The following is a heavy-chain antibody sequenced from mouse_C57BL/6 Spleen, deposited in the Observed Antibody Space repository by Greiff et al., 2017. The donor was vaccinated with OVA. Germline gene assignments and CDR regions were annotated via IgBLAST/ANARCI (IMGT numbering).Heavy chain of an antibody. CDR3: ARGAYYDYDFDY. CDR2: ISSGSSTI. V-gene: IGHV5-17*01. Sequence: EVKLMESGGGLVKSGGSLKLSCAASGFTFSDYGMHWVRQAPEKGLEWVAYISSGSSTIYYADTVKGRFTISRDNAKNTLFLQMTSLRSEDTAMYYCARGAYYDYDFDYWGQGTTLTVSS. J-gene: IGHJ2*01. CDR1: GFTFSDYG. D-gene: IGHD2-4*01.